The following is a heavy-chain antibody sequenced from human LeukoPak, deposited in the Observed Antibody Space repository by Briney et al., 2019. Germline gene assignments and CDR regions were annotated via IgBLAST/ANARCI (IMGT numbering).Heavy chain of an antibody. D-gene: IGHD3-16*01. J-gene: IGHJ5*02. Sequence: ESGPTLVKPTQTLTLTCTFSGFSLSTSGVGVGWIRQPPGKALEWLALIYWDDDKRYSPSLKSGLTITKDTSKNQVVLAMTNMDPVDTATYYCAHFMTLGHFDPWGQGTLVSVSS. V-gene: IGHV2-5*02. CDR3: AHFMTLGHFDP. CDR2: IYWDDDK. CDR1: GFSLSTSGVG.